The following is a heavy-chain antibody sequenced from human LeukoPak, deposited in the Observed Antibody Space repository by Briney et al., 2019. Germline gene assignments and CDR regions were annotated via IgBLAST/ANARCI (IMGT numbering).Heavy chain of an antibody. J-gene: IGHJ4*02. D-gene: IGHD6-19*01. CDR1: GGTFSSYA. Sequence: SVTVSCKASGGTFSSYAISWVRQAPGQGLEWMGGIIPIFGTANYAQKFQGRVTITADESTSTAYMELSSLRSEDTAVYYCARSSGSGWYPIDYWGQGTLVTVSS. CDR2: IIPIFGTA. V-gene: IGHV1-69*13. CDR3: ARSSGSGWYPIDY.